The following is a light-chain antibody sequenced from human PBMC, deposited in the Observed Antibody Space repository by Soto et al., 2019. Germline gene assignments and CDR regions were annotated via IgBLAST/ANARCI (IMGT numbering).Light chain of an antibody. Sequence: QSALTQPASVSGSPGQSITISCTGSSSDVGTYDLVSWYQQHPGKAPTLIIYEVSERPSGVSNRFSGSKSGNTASLTISGLQAEDEADYYCCSYAGSSTYVFGAGTKLTFL. CDR1: SSDVGTYDL. J-gene: IGLJ1*01. CDR3: CSYAGSSTYV. V-gene: IGLV2-23*02. CDR2: EVS.